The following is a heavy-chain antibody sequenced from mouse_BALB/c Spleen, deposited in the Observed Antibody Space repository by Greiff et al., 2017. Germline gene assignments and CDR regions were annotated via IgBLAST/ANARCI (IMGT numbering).Heavy chain of an antibody. Sequence: VQLKESGGGLVQPGGSRKLSCAASGFTFSSFGMHWVRQAPEKGLEWVAYISSGSSTIYYADTVKGRFTISRDNPKNTLFLQMTSLRSEDTAMYYCARSGSYGYAMDDWGQGTSVTVSS. CDR1: GFTFSSFG. D-gene: IGHD1-1*01. CDR3: ARSGSYGYAMDD. J-gene: IGHJ4*01. CDR2: ISSGSSTI. V-gene: IGHV5-17*02.